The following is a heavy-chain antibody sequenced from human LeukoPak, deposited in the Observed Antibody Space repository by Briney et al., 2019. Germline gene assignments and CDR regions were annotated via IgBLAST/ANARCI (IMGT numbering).Heavy chain of an antibody. Sequence: KSSETLSLTCVVSGGSISSGGYSWSWIRQPPGKGLEWIGYIYYSGSTNYNPSLKSRVTISVDTSKNQFSLKLSSVTAADTAVYYCASHDYVWGSSHWGQGTLVTVSS. J-gene: IGHJ4*02. V-gene: IGHV4-61*08. CDR3: ASHDYVWGSSH. CDR1: GGSISSGGYS. D-gene: IGHD3-16*01. CDR2: IYYSGST.